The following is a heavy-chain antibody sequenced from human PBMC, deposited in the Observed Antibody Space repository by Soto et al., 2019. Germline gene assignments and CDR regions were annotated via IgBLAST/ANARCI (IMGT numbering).Heavy chain of an antibody. J-gene: IGHJ4*02. D-gene: IGHD3-9*01. CDR1: GYSFTSYW. CDR2: IDPSDSYT. CDR3: ARLVGDILTGYYVDY. V-gene: IGHV5-10-1*01. Sequence: PGESLKISCKGSGYSFTSYWISRVRQMPGKGLEWMGRIDPSDSYTNYSPSFQGHVTISADKSISTAYLQWGSLKASDTAMYYCARLVGDILTGYYVDYWGQGTLVTVSS.